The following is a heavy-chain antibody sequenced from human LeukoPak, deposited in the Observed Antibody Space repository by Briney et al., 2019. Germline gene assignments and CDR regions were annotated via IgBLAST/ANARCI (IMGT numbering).Heavy chain of an antibody. CDR3: VNYDTTTGQSDY. Sequence: GGSLRLSCAVSGFTFSGYGMHWVRQAPGKGLEWVAVISYDGSNKYYADSVKGRFTISRDNAENSLFLQMNNLRAEDTAIYYCVNYDTTTGQSDYWGQGTLVTVSS. J-gene: IGHJ4*02. CDR1: GFTFSGYG. D-gene: IGHD1-26*01. V-gene: IGHV3-30*03. CDR2: ISYDGSNK.